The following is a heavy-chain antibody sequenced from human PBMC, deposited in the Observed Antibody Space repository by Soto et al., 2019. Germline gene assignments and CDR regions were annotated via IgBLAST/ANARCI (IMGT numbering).Heavy chain of an antibody. CDR1: GYSFTSYW. V-gene: IGHV5-10-1*01. CDR2: IDPSDSYT. CDR3: ARHLGAADPPYYYYGMDV. J-gene: IGHJ6*02. D-gene: IGHD6-13*01. Sequence: GESLKISCKGSGYSFTSYWISWVRQMPGKGLEWMGRIDPSDSYTNYSPSFQGHVTISADKSISTAYLQWSSLKASDTAMYYCARHLGAADPPYYYYGMDVWGQGTRVTVSS.